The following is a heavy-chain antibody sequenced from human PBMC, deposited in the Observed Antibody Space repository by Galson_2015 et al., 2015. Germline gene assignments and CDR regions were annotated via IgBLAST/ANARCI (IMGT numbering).Heavy chain of an antibody. V-gene: IGHV3-30-3*01. Sequence: SLRLSCAASGFTFSSYAMHWVRQAPGKGLEWVAVISYDGSNKYYADSVKGRFTISRDNSKKTVYLQMNSLRAEDTALYYCARDAIFRRNTPQGGAFDVWGQGTLVSVSS. CDR3: ARDAIFRRNTPQGGAFDV. CDR2: ISYDGSNK. CDR1: GFTFSSYA. D-gene: IGHD3-3*01. J-gene: IGHJ3*01.